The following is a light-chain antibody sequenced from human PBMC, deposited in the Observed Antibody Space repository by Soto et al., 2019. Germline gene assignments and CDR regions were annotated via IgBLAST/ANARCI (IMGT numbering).Light chain of an antibody. CDR2: DVS. V-gene: IGLV2-11*01. J-gene: IGLJ2*01. CDR3: CSYAGSHTYVV. CDR1: SSDVGGYNY. Sequence: QSALTQPRSVSGSPGQSVTFSCTGTSSDVGGYNYVSWYQQHPGKAPKVMIYDVSKRPSGVPDRFSGSKSGNTASLTISGLQAEDEADYYCCSYAGSHTYVVFGGGTKVTVL.